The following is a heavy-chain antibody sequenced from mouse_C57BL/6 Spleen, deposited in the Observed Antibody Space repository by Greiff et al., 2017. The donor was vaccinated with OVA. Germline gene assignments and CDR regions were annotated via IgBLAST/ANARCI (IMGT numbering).Heavy chain of an antibody. CDR2: ISYSGST. CDR1: GYSITSGYD. CDR3: ARGGTYYDYPWFAY. D-gene: IGHD2-4*01. Sequence: EVQVVESGPGMVKPSQSLSLTCTVTGYSITSGYDWHWIRHFPGNKLEWMGYISYSGSTNYNPSLKSRISITHDTSKNHFFLKLNSVTTEDTATYYCARGGTYYDYPWFAYWGQGTLVTVSA. J-gene: IGHJ3*01. V-gene: IGHV3-1*01.